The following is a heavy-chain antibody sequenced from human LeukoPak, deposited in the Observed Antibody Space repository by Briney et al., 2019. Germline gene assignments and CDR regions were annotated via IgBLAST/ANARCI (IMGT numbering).Heavy chain of an antibody. CDR2: IKSKTDGGTT. Sequence: GGSLRLSCAASGFTFSSYWMSWVRRAPGKGLEWVGRIKSKTDGGTTDYAAPVKGRFTISRDDSKNTLYLQMNSLKTEDTAVYYCTTGLFTYYYDSSGYYSSRNYWGQGTLVTVSS. D-gene: IGHD3-22*01. CDR3: TTGLFTYYYDSSGYYSSRNY. J-gene: IGHJ4*02. V-gene: IGHV3-15*01. CDR1: GFTFSSYW.